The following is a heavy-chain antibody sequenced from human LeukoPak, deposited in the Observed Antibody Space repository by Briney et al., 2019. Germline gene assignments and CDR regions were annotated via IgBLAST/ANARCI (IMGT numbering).Heavy chain of an antibody. CDR1: GGSISSYY. Sequence: NPSETLSLTCTVSGGSISSYYWGWIRQPPGKGLEWIGSIYYSGSTYYNPSLKSRVTISVDTSKNQFSLKLSPVTAADTAVYYCARFGITVVRGGKYYFDYWGQGTLVTVSS. V-gene: IGHV4-39*01. CDR3: ARFGITVVRGGKYYFDY. D-gene: IGHD3-10*01. CDR2: IYYSGST. J-gene: IGHJ4*02.